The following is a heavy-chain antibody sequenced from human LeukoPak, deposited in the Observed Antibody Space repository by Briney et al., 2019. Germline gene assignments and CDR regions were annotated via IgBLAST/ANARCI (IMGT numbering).Heavy chain of an antibody. CDR1: GFTFSSYW. D-gene: IGHD6-19*01. CDR3: ARAGYSSGWDY. V-gene: IGHV3-7*01. CDR2: IKQDGGEK. Sequence: GGSLRLSCAASGFTFSSYWMGWVRQAPGKGLEWVANIKQDGGEKYHVDSVKGRFTISRDNAENSLYLQMNSLRGEDTAVYFCARAGYSSGWDYWGQGTLVTVSS. J-gene: IGHJ4*02.